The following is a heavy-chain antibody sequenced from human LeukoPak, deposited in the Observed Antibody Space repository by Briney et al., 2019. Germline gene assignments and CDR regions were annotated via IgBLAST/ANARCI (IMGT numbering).Heavy chain of an antibody. CDR1: GFTVSSNY. Sequence: GSLRLSCAASGFTVSSNYMSWVRQAPGKGLEWVGRIKSKTGGGTTDYAAPVKGRFSISRDDSKNTLYLEMNSLKTEDTAVYYCTTVGFFSWGQGTLVTVSS. CDR2: IKSKTGGGTT. D-gene: IGHD3-3*01. V-gene: IGHV3-15*01. CDR3: TTVGFFS. J-gene: IGHJ4*02.